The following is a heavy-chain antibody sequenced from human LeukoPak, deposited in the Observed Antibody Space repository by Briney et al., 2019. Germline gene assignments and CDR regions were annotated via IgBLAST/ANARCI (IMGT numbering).Heavy chain of an antibody. V-gene: IGHV3-53*01. D-gene: IGHD6-25*01. CDR1: GFTVSSNY. J-gene: IGHJ4*02. CDR3: ARVASGTLDY. Sequence: GGSLRLSCAVSGFTVSSNYMSWVRQAPGKGLEWVSVIYSGTNTYYADSVKGRFIISRDNPKNMLYLQMNSLRAEDTAVYYCARVASGTLDYWGQGILVTVSS. CDR2: IYSGTNT.